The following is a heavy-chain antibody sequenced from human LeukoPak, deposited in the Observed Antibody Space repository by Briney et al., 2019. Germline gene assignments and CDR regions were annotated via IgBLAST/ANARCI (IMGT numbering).Heavy chain of an antibody. V-gene: IGHV1-69*13. CDR1: GGTFSSYA. D-gene: IGHD3-9*01. CDR3: ARPHQVYYDILTGYLGAFGI. CDR2: IIPIFGTA. J-gene: IGHJ3*02. Sequence: ASVKVSCKASGGTFSSYAISWVRQAPGQGLEWMGGIIPIFGTANYAQKYQGRVTITADESTSTAYMDLNNLRSEDTAVYYCARPHQVYYDILTGYLGAFGIWGQGTMVTVSS.